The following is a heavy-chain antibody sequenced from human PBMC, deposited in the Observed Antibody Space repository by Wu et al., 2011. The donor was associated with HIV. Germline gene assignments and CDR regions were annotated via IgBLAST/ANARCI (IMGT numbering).Heavy chain of an antibody. CDR2: IYPGDSDT. Sequence: VQLVQSGAEVKKPGDSLKISCKGSGYSFTGYWIGWVRQVPGKGLEWMGIIYPGDSDTRYSPSFQGQVTISADRSISTAYLQWSSLKASDTAMYYCARRSGYSYGVMVGDAFDIWGQGTMVTVSS. J-gene: IGHJ3*02. V-gene: IGHV5-51*03. CDR1: GYSFTGYW. CDR3: ARRSGYSYGVMVGDAFDI. D-gene: IGHD5-18*01.